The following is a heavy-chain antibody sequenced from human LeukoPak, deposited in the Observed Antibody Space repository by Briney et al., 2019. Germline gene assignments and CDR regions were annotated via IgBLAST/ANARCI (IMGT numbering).Heavy chain of an antibody. J-gene: IGHJ6*03. V-gene: IGHV3-48*01. D-gene: IGHD2-2*01. CDR2: ISSSSSTM. Sequence: GGSLRLSCAAFGFTFSTYNMNWVRQAPGKGLEWVSYISSSSSTMYYADSVKGRFTISRDNAKSSLYLQMNSLRAEDTAVYYYARFGGVVVTAEGPQGHYYYSYYMDVWSKGTTVTVSS. CDR3: ARFGGVVVTAEGPQGHYYYSYYMDV. CDR1: GFTFSTYN.